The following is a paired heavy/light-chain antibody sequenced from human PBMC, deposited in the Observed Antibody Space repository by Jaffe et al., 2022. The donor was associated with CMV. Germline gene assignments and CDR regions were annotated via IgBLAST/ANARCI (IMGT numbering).Light chain of an antibody. Sequence: EIVLTQSPGTLSLSPGERATLSCRASQSVSSSYLAWYQQKPGQAPRLLIYGASSRATGIPDRFSGSGSGTDFTLTISRLEPEDFAVYYCQQYGSSTETFGQGTKLEIK. V-gene: IGKV3-20*01. J-gene: IGKJ2*01. CDR1: QSVSSSY. CDR3: QQYGSSTET. CDR2: GAS.
Heavy chain of an antibody. CDR1: GFTFSSYW. V-gene: IGHV3-7*01. CDR3: ARRVVGLTTQADYYYYGMDV. Sequence: EVQLVESGGGLVQPGGSLRLSCAASGFTFSSYWMSWVRQAPGKGLEWVANIKQDGSEKYYVDSVKGRFTISRDNAKNSLYLQMNSLRAEDTAVYYCARRVVGLTTQADYYYYGMDVWGQGTTVTVSS. J-gene: IGHJ6*02. D-gene: IGHD2-15*01. CDR2: IKQDGSEK.